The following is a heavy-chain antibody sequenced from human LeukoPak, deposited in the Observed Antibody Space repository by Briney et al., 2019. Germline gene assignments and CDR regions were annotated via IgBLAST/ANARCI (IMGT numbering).Heavy chain of an antibody. Sequence: SETLSLTCGVSGGSINTDKYYWGWIRQPPGKGLEWIGYIYHSGSTYYNPSLKSRVTISVDKSKNQFSLKLSSVTAADTAVYYCARVGRITMVRGVIYYFDYWGQGTLVTVSS. CDR1: GGSINTDKYY. D-gene: IGHD3-10*01. V-gene: IGHV4-30-2*01. CDR2: IYHSGST. CDR3: ARVGRITMVRGVIYYFDY. J-gene: IGHJ4*02.